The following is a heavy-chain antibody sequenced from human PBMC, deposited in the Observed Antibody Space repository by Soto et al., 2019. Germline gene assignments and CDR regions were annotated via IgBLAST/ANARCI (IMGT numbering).Heavy chain of an antibody. V-gene: IGHV4-39*07. J-gene: IGHJ5*02. CDR2: VFYDGYT. CDR1: GDSISGSPYF. CDR3: ARVPDR. D-gene: IGHD2-2*01. Sequence: PSETLSLTCTVSGDSISGSPYFWGWIRQPPGKRLEWIGSVFYDGYTLYTPSLRSRVTISVDTSKNQFSLKLSSVTAADTAVYYCARVPDRWGQGTLVTV.